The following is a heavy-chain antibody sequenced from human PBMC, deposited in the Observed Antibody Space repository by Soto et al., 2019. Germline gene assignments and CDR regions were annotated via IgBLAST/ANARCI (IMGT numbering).Heavy chain of an antibody. CDR2: IKQDGSEK. V-gene: IGHV3-7*03. Sequence: GGSLRLSCAASGFTFSSYWMSWVRQAPGKGLEWVANIKQDGSEKYYVDSVKGRFTISRDNAKNSLYLQMNSLRVEDTAVYYCARDSVYRSSSSLFDYWGQGTLVTVSS. CDR3: ARDSVYRSSSSLFDY. D-gene: IGHD6-6*01. J-gene: IGHJ4*02. CDR1: GFTFSSYW.